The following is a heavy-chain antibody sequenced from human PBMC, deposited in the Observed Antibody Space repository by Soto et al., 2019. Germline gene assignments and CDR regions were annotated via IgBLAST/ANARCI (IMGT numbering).Heavy chain of an antibody. J-gene: IGHJ4*02. V-gene: IGHV3-74*01. Sequence: WGSLRLSCEASGFFFTNFWIHWVRHVPVKGLVWVARIDTSGHSTNYAESVKGRFTISRDNAKNTVSLQMNSLRVEDTGVYYCAKDSWYFDLWSQGSQVTVSS. CDR1: GFFFTNFW. CDR2: IDTSGHST. D-gene: IGHD6-13*01. CDR3: AKDSWYFDL.